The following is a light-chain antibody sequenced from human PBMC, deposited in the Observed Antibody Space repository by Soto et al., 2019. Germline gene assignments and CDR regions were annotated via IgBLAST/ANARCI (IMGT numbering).Light chain of an antibody. CDR3: QQYNTYST. Sequence: DIHMTHSPSTLSASVCYSFTITFRASQNIRNWLAWYQQKPGKAPNPLIYDASSLKSGVPARFSGSGSGTEFTLTISSLQPDDFATYYCQQYNTYSTFGQGTRLEIK. V-gene: IGKV1-5*01. J-gene: IGKJ5*01. CDR1: QNIRNW. CDR2: DAS.